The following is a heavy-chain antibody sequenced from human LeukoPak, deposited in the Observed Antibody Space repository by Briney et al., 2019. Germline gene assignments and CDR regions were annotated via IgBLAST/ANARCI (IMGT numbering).Heavy chain of an antibody. D-gene: IGHD6-25*01. J-gene: IGHJ6*03. CDR3: ARGLHTAATMDV. CDR1: GGSISSSSYY. Sequence: SETLSLTCTVSGGSISSSSYYWGWIRQPPGKGLEWIGNIYYSESTYYNPSLKSRVTISVDTSKNQFSLKLTSVTAADTAVYYCARGLHTAATMDVWGKGTTVTVSS. V-gene: IGHV4-39*07. CDR2: IYYSEST.